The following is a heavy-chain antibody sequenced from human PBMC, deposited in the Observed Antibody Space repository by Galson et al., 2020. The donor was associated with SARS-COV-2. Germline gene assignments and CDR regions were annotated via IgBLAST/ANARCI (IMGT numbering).Heavy chain of an antibody. V-gene: IGHV1-2*02. Sequence: ASVKVSCKASGYTFTGYYMHWVRQAPGQGLEWMGWINPNSGDTNYTQKFQGRVTMTRDTSINTAYMELSRLKSDDTAVYYCARDLLRRRFDPGGQGSLVTVSS. CDR2: INPNSGDT. CDR3: ARDLLRRRFDP. CDR1: GYTFTGYY. J-gene: IGHJ5*02.